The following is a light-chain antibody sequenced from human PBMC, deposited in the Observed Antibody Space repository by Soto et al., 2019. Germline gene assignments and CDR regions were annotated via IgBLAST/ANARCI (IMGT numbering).Light chain of an antibody. Sequence: DIQMTQSPSSVSASVGDRVAITCRARQGVSSWLAWYQQKPGKAPELLIYGTSSLQSGVPSRFSGSGSGTEFTLTITSLQPEDFATYYCQQGNSFPFTFGLGTKLEIK. CDR1: QGVSSW. CDR3: QQGNSFPFT. J-gene: IGKJ2*01. V-gene: IGKV1-12*01. CDR2: GTS.